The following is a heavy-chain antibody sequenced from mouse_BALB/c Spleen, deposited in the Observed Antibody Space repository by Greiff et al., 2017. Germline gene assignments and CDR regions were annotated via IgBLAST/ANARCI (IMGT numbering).Heavy chain of an antibody. CDR1: GYTFTSYW. D-gene: IGHD2-10*02. CDR2: IYPSDSYT. Sequence: QVQLQQPGAELVRPGASVKLSCKASGYTFTSYWINWVKQRPGQGLEWIGNIYPSDSYTNYNQKFKDKATLTVDKSSSTAYMQLSSPTSEDSAVYYGTRSYGNYQDYWGQGTTLTVSS. V-gene: IGHV1-69*02. CDR3: TRSYGNYQDY. J-gene: IGHJ2*01.